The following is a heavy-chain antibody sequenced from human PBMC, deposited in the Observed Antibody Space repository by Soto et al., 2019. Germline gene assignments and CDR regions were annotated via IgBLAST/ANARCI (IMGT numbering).Heavy chain of an antibody. J-gene: IGHJ6*02. CDR3: ARGYSSGWFPREGHDGIDV. CDR1: GYTFTSYG. CDR2: ISAYNGNT. Sequence: QVQLVQSGAEVKKPGASVKVSCKASGYTFTSYGISWVRQAPGQGLEWMGWISAYNGNTNYAQQLQGRVTMTTDTSTSTAYRELRRLRSDDTAVYYCARGYSSGWFPREGHDGIDVWGQGTTVTVSS. V-gene: IGHV1-18*01. D-gene: IGHD6-19*01.